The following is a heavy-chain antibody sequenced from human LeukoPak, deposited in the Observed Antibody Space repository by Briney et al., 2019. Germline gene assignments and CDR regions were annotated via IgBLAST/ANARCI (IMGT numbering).Heavy chain of an antibody. CDR2: RYYSGST. CDR3: ARGRSERSFDY. Sequence: PSETLSLTCTVSGGSISGYYWSWIRQPPGQGLEWIGNRYYSGSTKYNPSLKSRVTISVDTSKNQFSLNLSSVTAADTAIYYCARGRSERSFDYWGQGTLVTVSS. V-gene: IGHV4-59*01. J-gene: IGHJ4*02. CDR1: GGSISGYY. D-gene: IGHD1-1*01.